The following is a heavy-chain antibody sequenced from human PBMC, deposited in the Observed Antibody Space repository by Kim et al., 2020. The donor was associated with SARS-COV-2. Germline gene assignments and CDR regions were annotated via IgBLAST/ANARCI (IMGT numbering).Heavy chain of an antibody. V-gene: IGHV3-15*01. CDR2: IKSKTDGGTT. CDR3: TPRLRGGNSDFDY. Sequence: GGSLRLSCAASGFTFSNAWMSWVRQAPGKGLEWVGRIKSKTDGGTTDYAAPVKGRFTISRDDSKNTLYLQMNSLKTEDTAVYYCTPRLRGGNSDFDYWGQGTLVTVSS. J-gene: IGHJ4*02. CDR1: GFTFSNAW. D-gene: IGHD2-21*02.